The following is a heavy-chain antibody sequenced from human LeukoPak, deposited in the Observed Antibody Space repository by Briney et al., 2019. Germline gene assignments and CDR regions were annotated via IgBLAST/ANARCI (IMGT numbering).Heavy chain of an antibody. CDR1: GYTFTGYY. Sequence: ASVKVSCKASGYTFTGYYLHWVRQAPGQGLEWMGWIHPNSGGTNYAQKFQGRVTMTRDTSISTAYMELSSLRSDDTAVYFCARLASVPGWGQGTLATVSS. J-gene: IGHJ1*01. D-gene: IGHD6-19*01. CDR3: ARLASVPG. V-gene: IGHV1-2*02. CDR2: IHPNSGGT.